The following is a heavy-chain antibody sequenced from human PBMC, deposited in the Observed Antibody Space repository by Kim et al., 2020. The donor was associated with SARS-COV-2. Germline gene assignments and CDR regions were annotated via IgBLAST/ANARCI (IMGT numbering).Heavy chain of an antibody. Sequence: ASVKVSCKASGYTFTRYAMHWVRQAPGQRLEWMGWINAGNGNTKYSQKLHGRVTITRDTSASTAYMELSSLRSEDTAVYYCARGAVVAATNAFDIWGQGTMVTVSS. D-gene: IGHD2-15*01. CDR1: GYTFTRYA. J-gene: IGHJ3*02. V-gene: IGHV1-3*01. CDR2: INAGNGNT. CDR3: ARGAVVAATNAFDI.